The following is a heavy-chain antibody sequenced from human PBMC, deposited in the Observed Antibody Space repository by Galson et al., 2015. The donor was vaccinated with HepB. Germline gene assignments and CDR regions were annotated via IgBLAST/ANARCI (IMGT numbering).Heavy chain of an antibody. CDR2: IYYSGST. J-gene: IGHJ3*01. CDR3: ARWIAALMAFDV. CDR1: GGSISSSSYY. Sequence: ETLSLTCTVSGGSISSSSYYWGWIRQPPGKGLEWIGSIYYSGSTYYNPSLKSRVTISVDTSKNQFSLKLSSVTAADTAVYYCARWIAALMAFDVWGQGTMVTVSS. V-gene: IGHV4-39*01. D-gene: IGHD2-8*01.